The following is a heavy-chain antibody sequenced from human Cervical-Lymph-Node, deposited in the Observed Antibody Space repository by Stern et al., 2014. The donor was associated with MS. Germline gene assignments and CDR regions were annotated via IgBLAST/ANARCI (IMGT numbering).Heavy chain of an antibody. CDR2: INPIGSVT. CDR3: ARESAMFQDY. CDR1: GYAFINYY. Sequence: QVQLVQSGAEVKKPGASMKVSCETSGYAFINYYIHWVRQAPGQGLEWMGMINPIGSVTYYAQKFQGRLTMTRDTSTSTAFMELSSLTSEDTAVYYCARESAMFQDYWGQGTLVTVSS. V-gene: IGHV1-46*01. D-gene: IGHD3-10*02. J-gene: IGHJ4*02.